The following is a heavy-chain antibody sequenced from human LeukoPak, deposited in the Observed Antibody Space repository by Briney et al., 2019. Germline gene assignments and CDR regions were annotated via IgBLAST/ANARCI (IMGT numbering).Heavy chain of an antibody. J-gene: IGHJ4*02. CDR2: INPNSGAT. V-gene: IGHV1-2*06. D-gene: IGHD1-26*01. Sequence: EASVKVSCKASGYTFTVYFIHWVRQAPGQGLEWMGRINPNSGATDYAQKFQGRVTMTRDTSISTAYMELSSLKSDDTAVYYCAKIGSSHDFDYWGQGTLITASS. CDR3: AKIGSSHDFDY. CDR1: GYTFTVYF.